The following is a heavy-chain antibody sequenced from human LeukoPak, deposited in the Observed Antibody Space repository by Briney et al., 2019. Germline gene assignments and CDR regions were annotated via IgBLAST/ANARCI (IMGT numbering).Heavy chain of an antibody. CDR2: VYYSGTT. D-gene: IGHD6-6*01. V-gene: IGHV4-59*08. CDR1: GGSISSYY. J-gene: IGHJ6*03. CDR3: ARRSIAEYYMDV. Sequence: PSETLSLTCTVSGGSISSYYWSWIRQAPGKGLEWIGYVYYSGTTNYNPSLKSRVSISVDTSKNQFSLKLTSVTAADTAVYYCARRSIAEYYMDVWGKGTTVTVSS.